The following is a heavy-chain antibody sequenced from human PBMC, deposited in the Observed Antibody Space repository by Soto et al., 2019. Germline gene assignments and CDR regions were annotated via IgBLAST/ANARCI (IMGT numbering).Heavy chain of an antibody. V-gene: IGHV3-53*02. CDR3: ARDPPATRHGMDV. J-gene: IGHJ6*02. CDR2: IYSGGST. Sequence: EVQLVETGGGLIQPGGSLRLSCAASGFTVSSNYMSWFRQAPGKGLEWVSVIYSGGSTYYADSVRGRFTISRDNSKNTLYLQMKSPRAEDTAVYYCARDPPATRHGMDVWGQGTTVTVSS. CDR1: GFTVSSNY.